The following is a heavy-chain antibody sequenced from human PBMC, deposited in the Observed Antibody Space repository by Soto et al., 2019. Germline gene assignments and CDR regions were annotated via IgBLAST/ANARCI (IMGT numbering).Heavy chain of an antibody. V-gene: IGHV4-31*03. CDR3: STDPGNPRYFAS. CDR2: IYYSGST. J-gene: IGHJ4*02. D-gene: IGHD6-13*01. Sequence: SETLSLTCTVSGGSITSINYYWSWIRQHPGKGLEWIGYIYYSGSTYYNPSLKSRVSISVDTSKNQFSLRLSSVTAADTAVDYCSTDPGNPRYFASWGQGTLVTVSA. CDR1: GGSITSINYY.